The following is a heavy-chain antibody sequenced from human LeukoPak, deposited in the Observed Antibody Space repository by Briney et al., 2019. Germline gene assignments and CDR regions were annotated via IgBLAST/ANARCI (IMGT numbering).Heavy chain of an antibody. D-gene: IGHD3-3*01. CDR3: ARGPLWSGYYISSWYNYYFDY. Sequence: GASVKVSCKASGYTFTSYGISWVRQAPGQGLEWMGWISAYNGNTNYAQKLQGRVTMTTDTSTSTAYMELRSLRSDDTAVYYCARGPLWSGYYISSWYNYYFDYWGQGTLVTVSS. V-gene: IGHV1-18*01. CDR1: GYTFTSYG. J-gene: IGHJ4*02. CDR2: ISAYNGNT.